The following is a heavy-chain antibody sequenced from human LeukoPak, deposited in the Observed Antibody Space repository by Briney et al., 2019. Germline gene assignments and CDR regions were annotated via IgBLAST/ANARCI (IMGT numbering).Heavy chain of an antibody. D-gene: IGHD3-3*01. CDR1: GGTFSSYA. V-gene: IGHV1-2*02. CDR3: ARDVTYYDFWSGYYLY. Sequence: ASVKVSCKASGGTFSSYAISWVRQAPGQGLEWMGWINPNSGGTNYAQKFQGRVTMTRDTSISTAYMELSRLRSDDTAVYYCARDVTYYDFWSGYYLYWGQGTLVTVSS. CDR2: INPNSGGT. J-gene: IGHJ4*02.